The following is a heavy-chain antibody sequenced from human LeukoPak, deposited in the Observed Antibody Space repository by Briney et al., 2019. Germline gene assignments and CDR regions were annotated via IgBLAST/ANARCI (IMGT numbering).Heavy chain of an antibody. Sequence: GSLRLSCAASGFTFSSYAMHWVRQAPGKGLEWVAVISYDGSNKYYADSVKGRFTISRDNPKKTLYLQMDSLRTEDTAFYYCALIGVVIPPDTYDVWGQGTLVTVSS. D-gene: IGHD2-21*01. CDR1: GFTFSSYA. CDR2: ISYDGSNK. J-gene: IGHJ3*01. V-gene: IGHV3-30-3*01. CDR3: ALIGVVIPPDTYDV.